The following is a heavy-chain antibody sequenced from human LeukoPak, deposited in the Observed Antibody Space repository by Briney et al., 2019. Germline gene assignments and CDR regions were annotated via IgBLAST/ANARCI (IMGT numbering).Heavy chain of an antibody. Sequence: PGGSLRLSCAVPGITLSNYGMSWVRQAPGKGLEWVANIKQDGSEKYYVDSVKGRFTISRDNAKNSLYLQMNSLRAEDTAMYYCARDSAGNDYWGQGTLVTVSS. CDR2: IKQDGSEK. D-gene: IGHD6-13*01. V-gene: IGHV3-7*01. CDR1: GITLSNYG. J-gene: IGHJ4*02. CDR3: ARDSAGNDY.